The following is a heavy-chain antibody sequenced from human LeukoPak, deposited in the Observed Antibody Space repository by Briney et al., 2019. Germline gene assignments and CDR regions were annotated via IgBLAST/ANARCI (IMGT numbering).Heavy chain of an antibody. CDR2: IKSKTDGGTT. J-gene: IGHJ4*02. CDR1: GFTLSDYG. Sequence: GGSLTLSCAASGFTLSDYGMSWVRQAPGKGLEWVGRIKSKTDGGTTDYAAPVKGRFTISRDHSKNTLYLQMNSLKTEDTAVYYCTTGIFDYWGQGTLVTVSS. V-gene: IGHV3-15*01. D-gene: IGHD1-14*01. CDR3: TTGIFDY.